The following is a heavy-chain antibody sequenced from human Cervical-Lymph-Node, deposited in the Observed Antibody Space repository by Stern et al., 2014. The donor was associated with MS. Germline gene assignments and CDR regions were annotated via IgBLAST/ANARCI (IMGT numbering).Heavy chain of an antibody. CDR1: GYNFASYW. CDR2: IFPGDSEP. J-gene: IGHJ4*02. D-gene: IGHD6-19*01. Sequence: EMQLVESGAEVKKSGESLKISCKSSGYNFASYWIGWVRQMPGKGLEWMGIIFPGDSEPRYSPSFQGQVTFSADKSISTAYLQWSSLRASDTAVYYCARRSGDFDYWGQGTLVTVSS. V-gene: IGHV5-51*01. CDR3: ARRSGDFDY.